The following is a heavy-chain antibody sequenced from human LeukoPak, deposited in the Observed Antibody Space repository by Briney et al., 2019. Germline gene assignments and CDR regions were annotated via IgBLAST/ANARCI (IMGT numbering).Heavy chain of an antibody. CDR2: IYYSGST. J-gene: IGHJ4*02. D-gene: IGHD2-15*01. Sequence: SETLSLTCTVSGGSISSYYWSWIRQPPGKGLEWIGYIYYSGSTNYNPSLKSRVTISVDTSKNQFSLKLSSVTAADTAVYYCARESACSGAGGVDYWGQGTLVTVSS. CDR3: ARESACSGAGGVDY. V-gene: IGHV4-59*01. CDR1: GGSISSYY.